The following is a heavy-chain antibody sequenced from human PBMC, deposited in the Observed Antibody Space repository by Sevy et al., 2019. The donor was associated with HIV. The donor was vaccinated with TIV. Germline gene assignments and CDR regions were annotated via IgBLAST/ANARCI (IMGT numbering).Heavy chain of an antibody. Sequence: GGSLRLSCIGSGFTFSSFGMHWVRQAPGKGLEWVSFISYDGSNKKYADSVKGRLTVSRDKSKNTLYLQMNSLRAEDTAVYYCAKDLDYFDSSAGPSSLIYNYYYGLEDWGPGTTVTVSS. CDR2: ISYDGSNK. CDR1: GFTFSSFG. CDR3: AKDLDYFDSSAGPSSLIYNYYYGLED. J-gene: IGHJ6*02. D-gene: IGHD3-22*01. V-gene: IGHV3-30*18.